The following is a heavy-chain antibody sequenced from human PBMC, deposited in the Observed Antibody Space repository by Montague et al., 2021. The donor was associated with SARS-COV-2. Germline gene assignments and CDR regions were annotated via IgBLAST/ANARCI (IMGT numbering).Heavy chain of an antibody. D-gene: IGHD5-12*01. Sequence: SLRLSCAASGFTFSSYAMHWVRQAPGKGLEWVSVISCAGSNKYYADSVKGRFTISRDNSKNTLYLQMNSLRAEDTAVYYCASSLIYHYFDYWGQGTLVTVSS. CDR3: ASSLIYHYFDY. V-gene: IGHV3-30-3*01. CDR1: GFTFSSYA. CDR2: ISCAGSNK. J-gene: IGHJ4*02.